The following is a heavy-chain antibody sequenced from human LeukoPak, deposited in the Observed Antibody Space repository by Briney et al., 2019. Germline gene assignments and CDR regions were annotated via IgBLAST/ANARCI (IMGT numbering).Heavy chain of an antibody. D-gene: IGHD5-12*01. V-gene: IGHV3-23*01. CDR3: TTRLRSHFDY. CDR1: GFTFSSFT. CDR2: ISDGSRDT. Sequence: PGGSLRLSCATSGFTFSSFTMNWVRQAPGKGLEWVSTISDGSRDTHYAGSVKGRFTISRDDSQNIVYLQMDSLRAEDTALYYCTTRLRSHFDYRGQGTLVTVSS. J-gene: IGHJ4*02.